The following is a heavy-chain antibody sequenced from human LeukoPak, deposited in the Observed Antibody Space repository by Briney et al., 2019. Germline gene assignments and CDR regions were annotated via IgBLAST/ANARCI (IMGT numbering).Heavy chain of an antibody. CDR3: ARDMYSGSYLSPFDY. J-gene: IGHJ4*02. D-gene: IGHD1-26*01. CDR2: IIPILGIA. CDR1: GGTFSSYA. V-gene: IGHV1-69*04. Sequence: SVKVSCKASGGTFSSYAISWVRQAPGQGLEWMGRIIPILGIANYAQKFQGRVTITADKSTSTAYMELSSLRSEDTAVYYCARDMYSGSYLSPFDYWGQGTLVTVSS.